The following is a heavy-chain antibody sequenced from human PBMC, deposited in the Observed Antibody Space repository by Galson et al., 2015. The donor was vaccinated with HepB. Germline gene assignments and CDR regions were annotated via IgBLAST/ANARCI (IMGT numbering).Heavy chain of an antibody. V-gene: IGHV3-9*01. J-gene: IGHJ6*02. CDR1: GFTFEDYA. CDR3: AQDLTYYYGSGSYFVGMDA. Sequence: SLRLSCAASGFTFEDYAMHWVRQVPGKGLEWVSGISWNSDFTGYADSVRGRFTIYRDNAQYSLYLQMNSLRTEDTALYYCAQDLTYYYGSGSYFVGMDAWGQGTTVTVS. CDR2: ISWNSDFT. D-gene: IGHD3-10*01.